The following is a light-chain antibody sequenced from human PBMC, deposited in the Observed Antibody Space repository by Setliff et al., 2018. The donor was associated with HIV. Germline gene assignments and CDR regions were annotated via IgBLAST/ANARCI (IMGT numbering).Light chain of an antibody. V-gene: IGLV2-14*01. CDR2: EVS. J-gene: IGLJ2*01. Sequence: QSALTQPASVSGSLGQSITISCSGSSTDARTYNYVSWYQKHPGKAPKLIIYEVSRRPPGVSNRFSGSKSGDTASLTVSGLQAEDETYYFCSSYTGTNTVVFGGGTKSPS. CDR3: SSYTGTNTVV. CDR1: STDARTYNY.